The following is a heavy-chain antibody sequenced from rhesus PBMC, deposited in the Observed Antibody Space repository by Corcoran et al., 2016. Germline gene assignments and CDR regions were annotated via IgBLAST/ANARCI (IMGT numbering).Heavy chain of an antibody. D-gene: IGHD4-35*01. CDR1: GFSLSTSGMG. CDR2: IYWNDDK. V-gene: IGHV2-1*01. J-gene: IGHJ4*01. CDR3: ARILYGNYEGGDY. Sequence: QVTLKESGPALVKPTQTLTLTCTFSGFSLSTSGMGVSWIRQPPRKTLEWLAHIYWNDDKYYSTSLKSRLTISKDTSKNQVVLTMTNMDPVDTATYYCARILYGNYEGGDYWGQGVLVTVSS.